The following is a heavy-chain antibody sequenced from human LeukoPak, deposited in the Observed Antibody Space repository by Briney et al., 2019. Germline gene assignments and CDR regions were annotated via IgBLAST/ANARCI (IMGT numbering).Heavy chain of an antibody. V-gene: IGHV1-18*01. CDR1: GYTFTSYG. CDR3: ARDQAWGDDFWSGYNNWFDH. Sequence: ASVKVSCKASGYTFTSYGISWVRQAPGQGLEWMGWISAYNGNTNYAQKLQGRVTMTTDTSTSTAYMELRSLRSGDTAVYYCARDQAWGDDFWSGYNNWFDHWGQGTLVPVSS. D-gene: IGHD3-3*01. CDR2: ISAYNGNT. J-gene: IGHJ5*02.